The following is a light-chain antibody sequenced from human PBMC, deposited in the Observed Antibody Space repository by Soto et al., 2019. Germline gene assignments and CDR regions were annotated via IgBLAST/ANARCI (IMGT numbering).Light chain of an antibody. Sequence: QSALTQPASVSGSPGQSITISCTGTSSDVGGYNYVSWYQHHPGKAPKLMIYDVSNRPSGVSSRFSGSKSGNTASLSISGLQPEDEADYYCSSYTISSTVVFGGGTKLTVL. V-gene: IGLV2-14*03. CDR2: DVS. CDR3: SSYTISSTVV. CDR1: SSDVGGYNY. J-gene: IGLJ2*01.